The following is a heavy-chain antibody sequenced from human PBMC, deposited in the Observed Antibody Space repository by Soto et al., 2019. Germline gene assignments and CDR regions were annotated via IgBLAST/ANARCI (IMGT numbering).Heavy chain of an antibody. Sequence: ASVKVACKASGYTFTSYYMHWVLQAPGQGLEWMGIINPSGGSTSYAQKFQGRVTMTRDTSTSTVHMDLSSLTSEDTAVYYCAIDQDGLRLDAKDVWGRGTTVTGS. CDR3: AIDQDGLRLDAKDV. V-gene: IGHV1-46*01. J-gene: IGHJ6*02. CDR1: GYTFTSYY. D-gene: IGHD3-16*01. CDR2: INPSGGST.